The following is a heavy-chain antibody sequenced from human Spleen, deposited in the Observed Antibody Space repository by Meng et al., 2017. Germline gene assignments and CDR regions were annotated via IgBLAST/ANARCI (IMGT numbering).Heavy chain of an antibody. V-gene: IGHV3-72*01. D-gene: IGHD2/OR15-2a*01. CDR2: ITNTPNRYPT. CDR1: GLTFTDHY. CDR3: ARDTSTSLDY. J-gene: IGHJ4*02. Sequence: EVHLMESGGGLVQPGGSLRLSCAASGLTFTDHYMDWVRQAPGKGLEWVGRITNTPNRYPTNYAASVKGRFTISRDDSKNSLYLEMNSLKIEDTAVYYCARDTSTSLDYWGQGALVTVSS.